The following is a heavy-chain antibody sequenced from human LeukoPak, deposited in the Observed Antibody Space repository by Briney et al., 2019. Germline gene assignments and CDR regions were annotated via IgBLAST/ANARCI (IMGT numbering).Heavy chain of an antibody. V-gene: IGHV3-21*01. CDR3: ARSLRPYCSSTSCYAGFDY. Sequence: GGSLRLSCAASGFTFSSYSMNWVRQAPGKGLEWVSSISSGSTYMYYADSVKGRFTISRDNAKNSLYLQMNSLRAEDTAVYYCARSLRPYCSSTSCYAGFDYWGQGTLVTVSS. CDR2: ISSGSTYM. CDR1: GFTFSSYS. J-gene: IGHJ4*02. D-gene: IGHD2-2*01.